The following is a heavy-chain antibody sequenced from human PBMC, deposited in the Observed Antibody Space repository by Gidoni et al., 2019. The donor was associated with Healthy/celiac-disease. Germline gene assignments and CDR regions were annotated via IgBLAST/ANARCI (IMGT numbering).Heavy chain of an antibody. D-gene: IGHD3-9*01. CDR3: ARGLDYDILTGYNTWNEYFQH. CDR1: GYTFTGYY. Sequence: QVQLVQSGAEVKKPGASVKVSCKVSGYTFTGYYIHLVRQAPGQGLEWLGWINPNSGGTNYAQKFQGRVTMTRDTSISTASMELSRLRSDDTAVYYCARGLDYDILTGYNTWNEYFQHWGQGTLVTVSS. CDR2: INPNSGGT. J-gene: IGHJ1*01. V-gene: IGHV1-2*02.